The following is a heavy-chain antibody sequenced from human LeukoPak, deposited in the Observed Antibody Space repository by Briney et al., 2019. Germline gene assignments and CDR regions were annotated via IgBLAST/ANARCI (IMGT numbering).Heavy chain of an antibody. J-gene: IGHJ6*02. Sequence: ASVKVSCKASGHTFSSSVIRWVRQAPGQGLEWMGWINPNSGGTNYAQKFQGRVTMTRDTSISTAYMELSRLRSDDTAVYYCARTRRDIVVVPAARSYYYGMDVWGQGTTVTVSS. CDR2: INPNSGGT. CDR1: GHTFSSSV. CDR3: ARTRRDIVVVPAARSYYYGMDV. V-gene: IGHV1-2*02. D-gene: IGHD2-2*01.